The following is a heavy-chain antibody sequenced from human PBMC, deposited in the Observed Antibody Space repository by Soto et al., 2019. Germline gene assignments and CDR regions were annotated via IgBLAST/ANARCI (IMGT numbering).Heavy chain of an antibody. D-gene: IGHD6-13*01. CDR2: ITSSGNT. Sequence: EVQLLESGGGLVQPGGSLRLSCAASGFTFSSYAMTWVRQAPGKGLEWVSSITSSGNTYYADSVKGRFTISRDNSKNTLYLQMNSLRAEDTAVYSGARYTSTWGIHWGQGTLVTVSS. J-gene: IGHJ4*02. CDR3: ARYTSTWGIH. V-gene: IGHV3-23*01. CDR1: GFTFSSYA.